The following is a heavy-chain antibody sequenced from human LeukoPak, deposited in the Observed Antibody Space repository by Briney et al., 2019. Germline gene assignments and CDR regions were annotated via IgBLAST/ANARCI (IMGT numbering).Heavy chain of an antibody. CDR2: ISSSSSTI. J-gene: IGHJ4*02. CDR3: ARGVSRGIGIAVAGPREVDY. V-gene: IGHV3-48*04. Sequence: QAGGSLRLSCAASGFTFSSYSMNWVRQAPGKGLEWVSYISSSSSTIYYADSVKGRFTISRDNAKNSLYLQMNSLRAEDTAVYYCARGVSRGIGIAVAGPREVDYWGQGTLVTVSS. CDR1: GFTFSSYS. D-gene: IGHD6-19*01.